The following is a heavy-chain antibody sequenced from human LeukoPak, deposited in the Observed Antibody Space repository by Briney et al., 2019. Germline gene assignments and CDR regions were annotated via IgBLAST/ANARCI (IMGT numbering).Heavy chain of an antibody. J-gene: IGHJ3*02. V-gene: IGHV3-7*01. D-gene: IGHD3-16*01. CDR3: ARGVSRGPDRAFDI. Sequence: GGSLRLSCAVSGFTFSSYWMSWVRQAPGKGLEWVANIKQDGSEKYYVDSVKGRFTISRDNAKNSLYLQMNSLRAEDTAVYYCARGVSRGPDRAFDIWGQGTMVTVSS. CDR1: GFTFSSYW. CDR2: IKQDGSEK.